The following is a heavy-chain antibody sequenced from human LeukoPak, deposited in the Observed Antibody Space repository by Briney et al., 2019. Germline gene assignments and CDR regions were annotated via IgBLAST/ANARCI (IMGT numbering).Heavy chain of an antibody. V-gene: IGHV1-46*01. CDR2: INPSGGST. D-gene: IGHD3-22*01. CDR3: ARGEAYDSSGYRFDY. J-gene: IGHJ4*02. Sequence: ASVKVSCKASGYTFTTYYMHWVRQAPGQALEWMGIINPSGGSTTYAQNFQGRVTMTTDTSTSTAYMELRSLRSDDTAVYYCARGEAYDSSGYRFDYWGQGTLVTVSS. CDR1: GYTFTTYY.